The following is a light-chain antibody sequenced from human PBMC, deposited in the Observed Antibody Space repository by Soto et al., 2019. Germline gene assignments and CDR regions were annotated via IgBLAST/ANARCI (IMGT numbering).Light chain of an antibody. J-gene: IGLJ1*01. Sequence: QSALTQPASMSGSPGQSITISCTGTSSVVGSYNYVSWYQQHPGKAPKLMIYEVSNRPSGVSNRFSGSKSGNTASLTISGLQAEDEADYYCSSYTSSSTLYVFGTGTKLTVL. CDR2: EVS. V-gene: IGLV2-14*01. CDR1: SSVVGSYNY. CDR3: SSYTSSSTLYV.